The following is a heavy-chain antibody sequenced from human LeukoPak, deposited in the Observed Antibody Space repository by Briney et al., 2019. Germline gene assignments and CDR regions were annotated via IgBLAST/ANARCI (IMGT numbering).Heavy chain of an antibody. D-gene: IGHD1-1*01. CDR2: IYYSGST. V-gene: IGHV4-39*01. CDR1: GGSISSSSYY. CDR3: ARQHWPLGFDY. J-gene: IGHJ4*02. Sequence: PSETLSLTCTVSGGSISSSSYYWGWIRQPPGKGLELIGSIYYSGSTYSTPLLKSRVPISVDTSKNQFSLKLSSVTAADTAVYYCARQHWPLGFDYWGQGTLVTVSS.